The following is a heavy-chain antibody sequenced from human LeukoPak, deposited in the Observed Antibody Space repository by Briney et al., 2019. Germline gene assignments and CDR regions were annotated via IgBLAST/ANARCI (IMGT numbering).Heavy chain of an antibody. J-gene: IGHJ6*02. CDR2: ISYDGSNK. CDR3: ARVLLWFGERPGGYGMDV. Sequence: PGGYLRLSCAASGFTFSSYAMHWVRQAPGKGLEWVAVISYDGSNKYYADSVKGRFTISRDNSKNTLYLQMNSLRAEDTAVYYCARVLLWFGERPGGYGMDVWGQGTTVTVSS. V-gene: IGHV3-30-3*01. CDR1: GFTFSSYA. D-gene: IGHD3-10*01.